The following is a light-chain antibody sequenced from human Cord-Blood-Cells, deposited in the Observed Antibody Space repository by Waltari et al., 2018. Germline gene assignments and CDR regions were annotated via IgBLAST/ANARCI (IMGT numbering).Light chain of an antibody. Sequence: QSVLTQPPSASGTPGQRVTISCSGSSSNIGSNYVYWYQQLPGPAPKLLIYRNKQRPSGVPDRCSGAKSGTSASLAISGLRSEDEADYYCAAWDDSLSGRVFGGGTKLTVL. J-gene: IGLJ3*02. CDR1: SSNIGSNY. CDR3: AAWDDSLSGRV. V-gene: IGLV1-47*01. CDR2: RNK.